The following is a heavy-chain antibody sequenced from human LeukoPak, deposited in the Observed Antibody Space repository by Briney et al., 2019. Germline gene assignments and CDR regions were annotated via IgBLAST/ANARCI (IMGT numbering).Heavy chain of an antibody. Sequence: SVKVSCKASGGTFSSYAISWVRQAPGQGLEWMGGIIPIFGTANYAQKFQGRVTIIADESTSTAYMELSSLRSEDTAVYYCARGYCSGGSCYHPNDYWGQGTLVTVSS. CDR3: ARGYCSGGSCYHPNDY. D-gene: IGHD2-15*01. V-gene: IGHV1-69*13. CDR2: IIPIFGTA. J-gene: IGHJ4*02. CDR1: GGTFSSYA.